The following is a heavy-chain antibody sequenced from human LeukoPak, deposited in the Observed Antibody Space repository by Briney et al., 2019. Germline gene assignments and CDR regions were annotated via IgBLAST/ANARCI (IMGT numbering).Heavy chain of an antibody. V-gene: IGHV4-59*01. J-gene: IGHJ4*02. D-gene: IGHD1-1*01. Sequence: PSETLSLTCTVSGGSISSDYWSWIRQPPGKGLEWIGYIYYSGSTNYNPSLKSRVTISVDTSKNQFSLKLSSVTAADTAVYYCARGNEGLVDYWGQGTLVTVSS. CDR2: IYYSGST. CDR1: GGSISSDY. CDR3: ARGNEGLVDY.